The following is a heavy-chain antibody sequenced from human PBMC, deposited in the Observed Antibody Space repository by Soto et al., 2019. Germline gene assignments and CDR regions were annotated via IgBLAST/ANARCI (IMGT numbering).Heavy chain of an antibody. D-gene: IGHD6-6*01. V-gene: IGHV3-23*01. CDR2: ISGSGGST. CDR1: GFTFSSYA. CDR3: AKDPYSSSPRPYYFGY. Sequence: GGSLRLSCAASGFTFSSYAMSWVRQAPGKGLEWVSAISGSGGSTYYADSVKGRFTISRDNSKNTLYLQMNSLKAEDTAVYYCAKDPYSSSPRPYYFGYWGQGTLVTVSS. J-gene: IGHJ4*02.